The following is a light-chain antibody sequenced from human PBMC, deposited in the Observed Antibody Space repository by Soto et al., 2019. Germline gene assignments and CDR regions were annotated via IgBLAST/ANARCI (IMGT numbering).Light chain of an antibody. Sequence: EIVLTLSPATMSLNPGEGATLSCRASQSVSGFLAWYQQKPGQVPRLLIYDTSIRATGIPARFSGSGSGADFTLTISSLEPEDFAVYYCQQRSNWPLTFGGGSMVDVK. CDR3: QQRSNWPLT. CDR2: DTS. CDR1: QSVSGF. V-gene: IGKV3-11*01. J-gene: IGKJ4*01.